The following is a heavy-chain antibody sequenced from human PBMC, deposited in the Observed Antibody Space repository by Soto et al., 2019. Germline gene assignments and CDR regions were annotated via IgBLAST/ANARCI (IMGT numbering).Heavy chain of an antibody. J-gene: IGHJ5*02. CDR2: INAGNGNT. V-gene: IGHV1-3*01. Sequence: ASVNVSCKSSGYTFTSYSMHWVRQAPGQRLEWMGWINAGNGNTKYSQKFQGRVTITRDTSASTAYMELSSLRSEDTAVYYCARGIAAAGSPYNWFDPWGQGTLVTVSS. CDR1: GYTFTSYS. D-gene: IGHD6-13*01. CDR3: ARGIAAAGSPYNWFDP.